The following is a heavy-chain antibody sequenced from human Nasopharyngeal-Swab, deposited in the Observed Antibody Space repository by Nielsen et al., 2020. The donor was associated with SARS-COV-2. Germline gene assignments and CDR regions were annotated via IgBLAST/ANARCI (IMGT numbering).Heavy chain of an antibody. V-gene: IGHV5-51*01. D-gene: IGHD5-12*01. Sequence: TSCKGSGYSFTSYWIGWVRQMPGKGLEWMGIIYPGDSDTRYSPSFQGQVTISADKSISTAYLQWSSLKASDTAMYYCARHESGMYSGYDFWGQGTLVTVSS. CDR3: ARHESGMYSGYDF. CDR2: IYPGDSDT. J-gene: IGHJ4*02. CDR1: GYSFTSYW.